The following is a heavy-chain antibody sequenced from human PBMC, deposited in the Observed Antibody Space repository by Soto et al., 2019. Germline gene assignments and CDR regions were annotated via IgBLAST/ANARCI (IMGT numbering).Heavy chain of an antibody. CDR1: GGAIVDFD. Sequence: SQTLLVRCSVAGGAIVDFDGPWIRKSTGKGLEWLGDINHVGIPNYTPSLKSRVSIPVDTSKRQFSLTLISVTAADTAVYSCARAHNGWGGRQQPMASRGHGTLVTVTS. CDR3: ARAHNGWGGRQQPMAS. V-gene: IGHV4-34*01. D-gene: IGHD6-19*01. CDR2: INHVGIP. J-gene: IGHJ5*01.